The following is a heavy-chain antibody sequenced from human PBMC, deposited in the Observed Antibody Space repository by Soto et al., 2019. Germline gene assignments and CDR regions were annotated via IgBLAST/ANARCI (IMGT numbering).Heavy chain of an antibody. CDR1: GFNFNYYW. D-gene: IGHD2-21*02. J-gene: IGHJ3*01. Sequence: LRLSCAASGFNFNYYWMHWLRQAPGQGLVWVSHIHSDGSRTTYADSVKGRFTISRDNAKNTVYLQMNSLRAEDTAVYYCARGDRGGFDLWGQGTTVTVSS. CDR2: IHSDGSRT. V-gene: IGHV3-74*01. CDR3: ARGDRGGFDL.